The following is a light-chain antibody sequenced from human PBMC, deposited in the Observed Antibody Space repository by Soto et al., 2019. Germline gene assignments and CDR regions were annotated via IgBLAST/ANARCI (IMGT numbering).Light chain of an antibody. CDR3: QQYGSSSYT. CDR2: GAS. Sequence: EIVLTQSPGTLSLSPGERATLSCRASQSVSSSYLAWCQQKPGQAPRLLIYGASSRATGIPDRFSGSGSGIDFTLTISRLEPEDFAVYYCQQYGSSSYTFGQGTKLEIK. V-gene: IGKV3-20*01. CDR1: QSVSSSY. J-gene: IGKJ2*01.